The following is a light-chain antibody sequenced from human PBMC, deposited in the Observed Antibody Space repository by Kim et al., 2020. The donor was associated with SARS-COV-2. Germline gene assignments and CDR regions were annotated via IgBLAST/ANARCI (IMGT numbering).Light chain of an antibody. CDR3: LQSNIPPVT. Sequence: ASVGDRDTITCRASQGSRSYLAWYQHKPGAAPNLPIYAVPTLQRGVPSRGRVSVSGTHFTLTLSSLRPEDFSPYFCLQSNIPPVTFCQGTRLGIK. V-gene: IGKV1-9*01. J-gene: IGKJ5*01. CDR1: QGSRSY. CDR2: AVP.